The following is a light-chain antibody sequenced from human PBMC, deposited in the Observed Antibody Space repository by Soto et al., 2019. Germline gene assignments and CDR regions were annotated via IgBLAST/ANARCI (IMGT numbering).Light chain of an antibody. V-gene: IGKV1-39*01. CDR1: QSISSY. CDR2: AAS. J-gene: IGKJ1*01. CDR3: QQSYSTPGGT. Sequence: DIQMTQSPSSLSASVGDRVTITCRASQSISSYLNWYQQNPGKAPKLLISAASSLQSGVPSRFSGSGSGTDFTLTISSLQPEDFATYYCQQSYSTPGGTFGQGTKVEIK.